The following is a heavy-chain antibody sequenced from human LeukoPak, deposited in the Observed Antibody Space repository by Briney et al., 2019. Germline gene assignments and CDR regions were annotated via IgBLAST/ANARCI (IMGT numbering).Heavy chain of an antibody. CDR3: ARVIAAAGRGNWFDP. V-gene: IGHV3-21*01. CDR1: EFTLSRYN. CDR2: ISSGTGYI. J-gene: IGHJ5*02. D-gene: IGHD6-13*01. Sequence: GGPRRFSCAAFEFTLSRYNMNWVRKAPGKGLDWVSSISSGTGYIYYADSVKGRFTISRDNAKNSLDLLLNSLRAEDTAVYYCARVIAAAGRGNWFDPWGQGTLVTVSS.